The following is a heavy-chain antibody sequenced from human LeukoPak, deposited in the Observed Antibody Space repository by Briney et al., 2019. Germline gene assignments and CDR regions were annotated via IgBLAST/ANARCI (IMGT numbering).Heavy chain of an antibody. Sequence: SETLSLTCTVSGGSISSGIYYWSWIRQPAGKALEWIGHIYTSGSTSYNPSLQSRVTISVDTSSHQFSLKVTSVTAADTAVYYCARAGGSVGWYGTIDSWGQGTLVTVSS. CDR3: ARAGGSVGWYGTIDS. CDR1: GGSISSGIYY. D-gene: IGHD6-19*01. V-gene: IGHV4-61*09. CDR2: IYTSGST. J-gene: IGHJ4*02.